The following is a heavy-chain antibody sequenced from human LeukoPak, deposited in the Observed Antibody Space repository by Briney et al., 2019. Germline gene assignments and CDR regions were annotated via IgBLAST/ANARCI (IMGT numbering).Heavy chain of an antibody. D-gene: IGHD3-9*01. CDR2: ILGSSSAT. J-gene: IGHJ5*02. CDR1: GFPFSRYA. V-gene: IGHV3-23*01. Sequence: GGSLRLSCAASGFPFSRYAMNWVRQAPGKGLEWVSGILGSSSATYYADSVKGRFTISRDNSKNTLYLQMDGLRAEDTAVYYCAKDQEALTASWGQGTLVTVSS. CDR3: AKDQEALTAS.